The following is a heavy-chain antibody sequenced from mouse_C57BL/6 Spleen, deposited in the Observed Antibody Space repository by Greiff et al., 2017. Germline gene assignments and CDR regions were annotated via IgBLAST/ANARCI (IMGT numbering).Heavy chain of an antibody. V-gene: IGHV1-80*01. D-gene: IGHD1-1*01. J-gene: IGHJ4*01. CDR2: IYPGDGDT. Sequence: VKLMESGAELVKPGASVKISCKASGYAFSSYWMNWVKQRPGKGLEWIGQIYPGDGDTNYNGKFKGKATLTADKSSSTAYMQLSSLTSEDSAVYFCAKATVVAPDAMDYWGQGTSVTVSS. CDR3: AKATVVAPDAMDY. CDR1: GYAFSSYW.